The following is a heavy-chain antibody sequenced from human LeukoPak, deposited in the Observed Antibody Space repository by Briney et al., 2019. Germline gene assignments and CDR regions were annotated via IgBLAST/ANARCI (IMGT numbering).Heavy chain of an antibody. CDR2: ISYDGSDK. V-gene: IGHV3-30*14. CDR3: ARGIVKMGGFVNAFEI. CDR1: GFTFNTYA. D-gene: IGHD3-16*02. Sequence: PGKSLRLSCTTSGFTFNTYAMHWVRQTPGRGLEWVTLISYDGSDKFYADSVKGRFTISRDNSKNTVYLQMNSLRAEDTAVFSCARGIVKMGGFVNAFEIWGQGTMVTVSS. J-gene: IGHJ3*02.